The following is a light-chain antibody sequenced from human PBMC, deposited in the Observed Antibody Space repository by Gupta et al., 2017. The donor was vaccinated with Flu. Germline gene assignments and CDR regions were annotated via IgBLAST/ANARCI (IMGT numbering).Light chain of an antibody. CDR2: RAS. CDR1: STIIANL. Sequence: STAGGHSLITRAMSTIIANLLAWYQQKPGQSPRFLIYRASSRATGVPDRFSGSGSGTEFTLTISRPEPEDFAMYYCQHDSISLYTFGQGTKLEIK. V-gene: IGKV3-20*01. J-gene: IGKJ2*01. CDR3: QHDSISLYT.